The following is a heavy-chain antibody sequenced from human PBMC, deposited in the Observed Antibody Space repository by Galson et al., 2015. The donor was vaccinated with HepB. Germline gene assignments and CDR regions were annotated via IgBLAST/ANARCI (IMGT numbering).Heavy chain of an antibody. D-gene: IGHD2-2*01. CDR1: GGSFSGYY. CDR3: ARGSCSSTSCYQRGYWFDP. Sequence: ETLSLTCAVYGGSFSGYYWSWIRQPPGKGLEWIGEINHSGSTNYNPSLKSRVTISVDTSKNQFSLKLSSVTAADTAVYYCARGSCSSTSCYQRGYWFDPWGQGTLVTVSS. CDR2: INHSGST. V-gene: IGHV4-34*01. J-gene: IGHJ5*02.